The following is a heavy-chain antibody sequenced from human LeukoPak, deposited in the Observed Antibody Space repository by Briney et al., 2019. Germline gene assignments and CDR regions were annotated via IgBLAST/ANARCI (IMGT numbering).Heavy chain of an antibody. V-gene: IGHV4-34*01. CDR1: GGSISSYY. Sequence: SETLSLTCTVSGGSISSYYWSWIRQPPGKGLEWIGEINHSGSTNYNPSLKSRVTISVDTSKNQFSLKLSSVTAADTAVYYCARGLGVGATRPGDYFDYWGQGTLVTVSS. CDR3: ARGLGVGATRPGDYFDY. J-gene: IGHJ4*02. D-gene: IGHD1-26*01. CDR2: INHSGST.